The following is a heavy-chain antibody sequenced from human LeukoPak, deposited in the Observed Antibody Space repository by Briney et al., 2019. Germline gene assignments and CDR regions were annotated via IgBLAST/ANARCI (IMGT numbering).Heavy chain of an antibody. CDR1: GFTFSRYW. CDR3: ATEQLWLLGYYYMDV. CDR2: IKQDGSEK. J-gene: IGHJ6*03. Sequence: GWSLRLSCAASGFTFSRYWMSWVRQAPGKGLEWVANIKQDGSEKYYVDSVKGRFTISRDNAKNSLYLQMNSLRAEDTAVYYCATEQLWLLGYYYMDVWGKGTTVTISS. V-gene: IGHV3-7*01. D-gene: IGHD5-18*01.